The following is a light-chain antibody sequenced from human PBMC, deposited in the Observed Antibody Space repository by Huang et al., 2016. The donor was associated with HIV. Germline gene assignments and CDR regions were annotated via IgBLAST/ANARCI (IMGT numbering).Light chain of an antibody. CDR2: AAS. Sequence: DIQMTQSPSSLSASVGDRVTITCRAGQSVSNYLNWYQHKPGMAPKLLIYAASGLQSGVPSRFSGSGSGTHFTLTISSLQPEDIATYYCQQTYDTPPLSFGGGTKVEL. J-gene: IGKJ4*01. CDR3: QQTYDTPPLS. V-gene: IGKV1-39*01. CDR1: QSVSNY.